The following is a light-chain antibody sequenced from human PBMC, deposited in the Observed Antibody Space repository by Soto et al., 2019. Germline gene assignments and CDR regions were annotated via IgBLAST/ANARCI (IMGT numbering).Light chain of an antibody. J-gene: IGKJ4*01. CDR2: AAS. CDR1: QGISSY. Sequence: IQLTQSPSSLSASVGDRVTITCRASQGISSYLAWYQQKPGKAPKLLIYAASTLQSGVPSRFSGSGSGTDFTLTISSLQPEDFATYYYQQLSNYTLPFGGGTKVDIX. V-gene: IGKV1-9*01. CDR3: QQLSNYTLP.